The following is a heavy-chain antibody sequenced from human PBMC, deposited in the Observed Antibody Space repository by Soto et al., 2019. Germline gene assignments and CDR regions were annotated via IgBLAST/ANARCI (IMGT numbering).Heavy chain of an antibody. V-gene: IGHV1-69*02. CDR3: ATPLEYFQH. Sequence: QVQLVQSGAEVKKPGSSVKVSCKASGGTFSSYTISWVRQAPGQGLEWMGRIIPSLGRANYPKKFQGRVTITADQSTSAAYMELSSLRSEDTAVYYCATPLEYFQHWGQGTLVTVSS. CDR2: IIPSLGRA. J-gene: IGHJ1*01. CDR1: GGTFSSYT.